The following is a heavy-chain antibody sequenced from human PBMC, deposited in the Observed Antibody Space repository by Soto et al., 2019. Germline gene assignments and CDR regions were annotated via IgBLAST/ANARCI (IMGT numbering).Heavy chain of an antibody. CDR2: ILYDGSNK. CDR3: AKSRDAYNFYFYYGMDV. Sequence: SLRLSCAASGFTFSNYGMHWVRQTRVKGLEWVALILYDGSNKYYADSVKGRFTISRDNSKNTLYLQVSSLRAEDTAVYYCAKSRDAYNFYFYYGMDVWGQGTSVTVSS. V-gene: IGHV3-30*18. D-gene: IGHD1-1*01. J-gene: IGHJ6*02. CDR1: GFTFSNYG.